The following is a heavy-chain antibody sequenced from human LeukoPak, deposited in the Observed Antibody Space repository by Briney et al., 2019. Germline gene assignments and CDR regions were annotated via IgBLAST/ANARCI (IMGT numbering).Heavy chain of an antibody. CDR3: ARGPSQSPYFDY. D-gene: IGHD2-2*01. Sequence: SETLSLTCTVSGGSISSYYWSWIRPPPGKGLEWIGYIYYSGSTNYNPSLKSRVTISVDTSKNQFSLKLSSVTAADTAVYYCARGPSQSPYFDYWGQGTLVTVSS. J-gene: IGHJ4*02. CDR2: IYYSGST. CDR1: GGSISSYY. V-gene: IGHV4-59*01.